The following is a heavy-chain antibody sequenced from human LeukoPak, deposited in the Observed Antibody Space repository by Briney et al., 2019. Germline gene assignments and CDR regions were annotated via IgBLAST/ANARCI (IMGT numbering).Heavy chain of an antibody. CDR2: MSYSGTT. Sequence: SETLSLTCSVSGGSISSSSDYWGWIRQPPGQGLEWVGTMSYSGTTFYNPSLKSRFTMSVDTSKNQFSLNLRSVTAANTAVYYCVAAHSSYRRYEDQHWGQGTLVTV. CDR3: VAAHSSYRRYEDQH. J-gene: IGHJ1*01. D-gene: IGHD3-16*02. CDR1: GGSISSSSDY. V-gene: IGHV4-39*01.